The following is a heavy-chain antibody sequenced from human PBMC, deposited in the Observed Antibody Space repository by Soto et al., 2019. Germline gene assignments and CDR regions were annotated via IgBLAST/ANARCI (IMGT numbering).Heavy chain of an antibody. CDR2: IYYSGST. J-gene: IGHJ4*02. V-gene: IGHV4-61*01. Sequence: QVQLQESGPGLVKPSETLSLTCTVSGGSVSSGSYYWSWLRQPPGKGLEWIGYIYYSGSTNYNPSLKSRVTISVDPSKNQFSLKLSSVTAADTAVYYCARDRHPYSSGWYYCDYWGQGTLVTVSS. CDR3: ARDRHPYSSGWYYCDY. CDR1: GGSVSSGSYY. D-gene: IGHD6-19*01.